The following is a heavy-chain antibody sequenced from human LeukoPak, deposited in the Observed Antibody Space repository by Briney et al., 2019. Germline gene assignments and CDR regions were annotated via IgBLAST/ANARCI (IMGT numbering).Heavy chain of an antibody. Sequence: ASVKVSCKASGYTFTSYDINWLRQATGQGLEWMGWMNPNSGNTGYAQKFQGRVTMTRNTSISTAYMELSSLRSEDTAVYYCAREIPRYCGSGRRSGWFDPWGQGTLVTVSS. D-gene: IGHD3-10*01. CDR1: GYTFTSYD. CDR3: AREIPRYCGSGRRSGWFDP. J-gene: IGHJ5*02. CDR2: MNPNSGNT. V-gene: IGHV1-8*01.